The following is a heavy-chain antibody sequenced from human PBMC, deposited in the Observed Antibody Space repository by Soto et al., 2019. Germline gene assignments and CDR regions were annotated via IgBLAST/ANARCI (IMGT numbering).Heavy chain of an antibody. CDR1: GFTFSSYS. J-gene: IGHJ6*03. V-gene: IGHV3-48*01. CDR2: ISSGSSTI. Sequence: GESLRLSCAASGFTFSSYSMNWVRQAPGKGLEWVSYISSGSSTIYYADSVKGRFTISRDNAKNSLYLQMDSLRAEDTAVYYATRSAYMDVWGTGTTVTVSS. CDR3: TRSAYMDV. D-gene: IGHD2-2*01.